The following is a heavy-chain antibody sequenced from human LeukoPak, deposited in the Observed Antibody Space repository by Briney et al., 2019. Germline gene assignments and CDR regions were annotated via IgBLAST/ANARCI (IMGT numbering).Heavy chain of an antibody. Sequence: SVKVSCKASGGTFSSYAISWVRQAPGQGLEWMGGIIPIFGTANYAQKSQGRVTITADESTSTAYMELSSLRSEDTAVYYCASLERSGSYFDYWGQGTLVTVSS. D-gene: IGHD3-10*01. CDR1: GGTFSSYA. CDR3: ASLERSGSYFDY. CDR2: IIPIFGTA. J-gene: IGHJ4*02. V-gene: IGHV1-69*13.